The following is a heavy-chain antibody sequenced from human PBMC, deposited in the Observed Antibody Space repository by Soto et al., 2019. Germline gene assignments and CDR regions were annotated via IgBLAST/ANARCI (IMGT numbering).Heavy chain of an antibody. CDR3: QLYYYDSSGSYYFDY. D-gene: IGHD3-22*01. V-gene: IGHV4-31*03. CDR1: GGSISSGGYY. CDR2: IYYSGST. Sequence: SETLSLTCTVSGGSISSGGYYWSWIRQHPGKGLEWIGYIYYSGSTYYNPSLKSRVTISVDTSKNQFSLKLSSVTAADTAVYYCQLYYYDSSGSYYFDYWGQGTLVTVSS. J-gene: IGHJ4*02.